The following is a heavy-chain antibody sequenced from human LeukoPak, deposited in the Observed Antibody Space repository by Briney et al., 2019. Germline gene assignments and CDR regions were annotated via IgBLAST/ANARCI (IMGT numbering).Heavy chain of an antibody. Sequence: GGSLRLSCVASGFTFNTYGMNWFRQAPGKGLEWISYISSSSGTIYYADSVKGRFTTSRDNAKNSLYLQMNSLRVEDTAVYYCARGRDLFDSWGQGTLVIVSS. CDR2: ISSSSGTI. V-gene: IGHV3-48*04. J-gene: IGHJ4*02. CDR3: ARGRDLFDS. CDR1: GFTFNTYG.